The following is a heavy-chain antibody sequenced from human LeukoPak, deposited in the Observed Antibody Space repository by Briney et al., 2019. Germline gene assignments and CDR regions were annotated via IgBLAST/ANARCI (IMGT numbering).Heavy chain of an antibody. V-gene: IGHV1-2*04. D-gene: IGHD5-18*01. J-gene: IGHJ4*02. CDR2: INPNSGGT. Sequence: ASVKVSCKASGYTFTGYYMHWVRQAPGQGLEWMGWINPNSGGTNYAQKFQGWVTMTRDTSTSTVYMELSSLRSEDTAVYYCARVSDRAVVKSCDHWGQGTLVTVSS. CDR3: ARVSDRAVVKSCDH. CDR1: GYTFTGYY.